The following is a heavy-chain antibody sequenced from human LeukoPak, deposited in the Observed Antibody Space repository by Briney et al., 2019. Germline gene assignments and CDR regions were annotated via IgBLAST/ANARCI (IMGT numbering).Heavy chain of an antibody. Sequence: SETLSLTCAVPGGSISSGGYSWSWIRQPPGKGLEWIGYIYHSGSTYYNPSLKSRVTISVDRSKNQFSLKLSSVTAADTAVYYCAGETITYYYDSSGYSRMDVWGQGTTVTVSS. V-gene: IGHV4-30-2*01. D-gene: IGHD3-22*01. CDR1: GGSISSGGYS. CDR2: IYHSGST. CDR3: AGETITYYYDSSGYSRMDV. J-gene: IGHJ6*02.